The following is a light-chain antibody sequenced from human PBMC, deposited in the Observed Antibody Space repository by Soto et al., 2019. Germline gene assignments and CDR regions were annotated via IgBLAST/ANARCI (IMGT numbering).Light chain of an antibody. Sequence: QSVLTQPSSVSGSPGQSITISCTGNSSDVGGYNYVSWYQQHPGKAPKLIIYGVTNRPSGVSNRFSASKSGNTASLAISGLQAEDEADYYCSSYTTSSTYVFGTGTKVTVL. V-gene: IGLV2-14*03. CDR3: SSYTTSSTYV. CDR2: GVT. J-gene: IGLJ1*01. CDR1: SSDVGGYNY.